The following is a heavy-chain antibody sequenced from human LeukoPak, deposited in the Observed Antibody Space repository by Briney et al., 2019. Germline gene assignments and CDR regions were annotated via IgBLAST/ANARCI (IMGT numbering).Heavy chain of an antibody. CDR2: ISGSGGST. V-gene: IGHV3-23*01. CDR3: AKSHDSSGSDY. J-gene: IGHJ4*02. Sequence: TGGSLRLSCAASGFTFSSYVMSWVRQAPGKGLEWVSAISGSGGSTYYADSVKGRFTISRDNSKNMLYMQMNSLRAEDTAVYYCAKSHDSSGSDYWGQGTLVTVSS. CDR1: GFTFSSYV. D-gene: IGHD3-22*01.